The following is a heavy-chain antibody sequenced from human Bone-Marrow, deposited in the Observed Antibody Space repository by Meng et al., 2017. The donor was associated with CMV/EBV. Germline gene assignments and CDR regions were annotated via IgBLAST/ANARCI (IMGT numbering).Heavy chain of an antibody. J-gene: IGHJ4*02. D-gene: IGHD3-3*01. CDR1: GFTFSSYA. CDR3: LRDYDFWSRGGY. Sequence: GESLKISCAASGFTFSSYAMSWVRQAPGKGLEWVSAISGSGGSTYYADSVKGRFAISTDDSKKTLYLQMNSLRAEDTALYHCLRDYDFWSRGGYWGQGTLVTVSS. V-gene: IGHV3-23*01. CDR2: ISGSGGST.